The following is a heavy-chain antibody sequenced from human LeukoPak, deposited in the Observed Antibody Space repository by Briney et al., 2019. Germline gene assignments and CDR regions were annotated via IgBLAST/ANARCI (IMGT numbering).Heavy chain of an antibody. J-gene: IGHJ4*02. V-gene: IGHV4-34*01. CDR3: AREGYGDSNFDY. CDR2: INHSGST. D-gene: IGHD4-17*01. CDR1: GGSFSGYY. Sequence: SSETLSLTCAVYGGSFSGYYWSWIRQPPGKGLEWIGEINHSGSTNYNPSLKSRVTISVDTSKNQFSLKLSSVTAADTAVYYCAREGYGDSNFDYWGQGTLVTVSS.